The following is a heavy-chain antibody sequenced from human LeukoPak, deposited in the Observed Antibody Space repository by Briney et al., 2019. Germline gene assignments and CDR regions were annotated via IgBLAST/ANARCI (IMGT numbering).Heavy chain of an antibody. J-gene: IGHJ4*02. CDR1: GYSISSDYY. V-gene: IGHV4-38-2*02. D-gene: IGHD6-19*01. Sequence: SETLSLTCTVSGYSISSDYYWGWIRQPPGKGLEWIGSIYHSGSTYYNPSLKSRVTISVDTSKNQFSLKLSSVTAADTAVYYCASTHSGWYPFWGQGTLVTVSS. CDR2: IYHSGST. CDR3: ASTHSGWYPF.